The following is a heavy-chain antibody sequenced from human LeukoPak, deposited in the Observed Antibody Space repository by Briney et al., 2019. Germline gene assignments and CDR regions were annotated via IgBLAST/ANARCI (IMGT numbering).Heavy chain of an antibody. Sequence: SCKVSGYTLTELSMHWVRQAPGKGLEWVSLISYDGSDKYYADSVKGRFTISRDNSKNTLYLQMNSLRAEDTAVYYCARDGHYDFWSGSHNWFDPWGQGTLVTVSS. V-gene: IGHV3-30*04. D-gene: IGHD3-3*01. J-gene: IGHJ5*02. CDR3: ARDGHYDFWSGSHNWFDP. CDR1: GYTLTELS. CDR2: ISYDGSDK.